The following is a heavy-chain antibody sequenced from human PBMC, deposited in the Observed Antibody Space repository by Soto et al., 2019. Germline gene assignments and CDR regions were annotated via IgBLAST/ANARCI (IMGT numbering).Heavy chain of an antibody. Sequence: QAQLVQSATEVKEPGASVKVSCKASGYTFSSYGISWVRQAPGQGPEWMGWISGYKDNTHYPQQFQGKVTLTTDTSTSTAYMELRNLRSDDTAVYYCAKADSNYAGRFSYYYMDVWGNGTLVTVSS. D-gene: IGHD4-4*01. V-gene: IGHV1-18*01. CDR3: AKADSNYAGRFSYYYMDV. CDR1: GYTFSSYG. J-gene: IGHJ6*03. CDR2: ISGYKDNT.